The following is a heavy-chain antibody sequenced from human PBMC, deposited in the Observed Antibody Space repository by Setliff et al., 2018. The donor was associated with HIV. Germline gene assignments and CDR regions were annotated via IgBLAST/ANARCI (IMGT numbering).Heavy chain of an antibody. CDR1: GYSFITYW. CDR2: MNPDGSNT. V-gene: IGHV5-51*01. CDR3: ARFYGSYDVGGFDI. D-gene: IGHD3-16*01. J-gene: IGHJ3*02. Sequence: PGESLKISCKGSGYSFITYWIGWVRQRPGKGLEWMGIMNPDGSNTRYSPSFQSQVTISVDESISTAYLQWSSLKASDTAFYYCARFYGSYDVGGFDIWGQGTKVTVS.